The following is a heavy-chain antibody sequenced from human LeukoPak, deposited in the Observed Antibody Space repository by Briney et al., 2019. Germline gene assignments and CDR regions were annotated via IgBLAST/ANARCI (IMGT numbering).Heavy chain of an antibody. D-gene: IGHD3-16*01. CDR2: IHDSGNP. V-gene: IGHV4-61*08. J-gene: IGHJ5*02. CDR3: ARSGGTYDYVWGSLNWFDP. Sequence: SETLSLTCTVSGGSVSSGGYLWNWMRQPPGKGLEWIGYIHDSGNPNYNPSLKSRLSISLDTSKNQFFLKLSSVTAADTAVYYCARSGGTYDYVWGSLNWFDPWGQGTLVTVSS. CDR1: GGSVSSGGYL.